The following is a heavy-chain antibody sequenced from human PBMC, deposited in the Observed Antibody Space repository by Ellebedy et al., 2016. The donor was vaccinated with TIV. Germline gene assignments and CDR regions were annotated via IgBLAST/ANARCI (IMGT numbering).Heavy chain of an antibody. D-gene: IGHD3-9*01. Sequence: SETLSLTXTVSGYSISSGYYWGWIRQPPGKGLEWIGSIYHSGSTYYNPSLKSRVTLSVDTSKNQFSLKLSSVTAADTAVYYCARDRRLFLNVTTIFYYYYGMDVWGQGTTVTVSS. J-gene: IGHJ6*02. V-gene: IGHV4-38-2*02. CDR3: ARDRRLFLNVTTIFYYYYGMDV. CDR2: IYHSGST. CDR1: GYSISSGYY.